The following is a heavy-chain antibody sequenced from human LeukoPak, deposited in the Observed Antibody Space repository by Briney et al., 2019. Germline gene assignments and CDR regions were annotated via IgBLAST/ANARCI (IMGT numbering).Heavy chain of an antibody. CDR1: GFTFSNYW. CDR3: ASRAGKPGNTPWCFDY. J-gene: IGHJ4*02. V-gene: IGHV3-7*01. Sequence: QPGGSLRLSCAASGFTFSNYWMTWVRQAPGKGPEWVANIRQDGSERNYVDSVKGRFPIARDNSKTSLYLQMTSLRGEDTAVYYCASRAGKPGNTPWCFDYWGQGALVTVSS. D-gene: IGHD1-7*01. CDR2: IRQDGSER.